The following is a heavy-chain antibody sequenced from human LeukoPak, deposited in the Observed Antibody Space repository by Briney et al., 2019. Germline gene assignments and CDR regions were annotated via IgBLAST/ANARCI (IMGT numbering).Heavy chain of an antibody. Sequence: GGSLRLSCAASGFTLSSSWMDWGRQAPGKGLVWVSRITRDGSSTTYADSMKGRFTTDRDTAKKTLYLKMDSMRDDDTAVYYSARDPGYESWSPFWGGMDVWGNGTTVIVSS. V-gene: IGHV3-74*01. J-gene: IGHJ6*04. CDR3: ARDPGYESWSPFWGGMDV. CDR1: GFTLSSSW. D-gene: IGHD3-16*01. CDR2: ITRDGSST.